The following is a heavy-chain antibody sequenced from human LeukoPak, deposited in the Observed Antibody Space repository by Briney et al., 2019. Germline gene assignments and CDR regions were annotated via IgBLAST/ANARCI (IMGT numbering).Heavy chain of an antibody. Sequence: SETLSLTCTVSGGSISSYYGSWIRRTPGKGLEWIAYISDIGSINYNPSLKSRVTISLDTSKNQFSLKLSSVTAADTAVYYCAGHHPRNTVDFWGQGTLVTVSS. D-gene: IGHD2/OR15-2a*01. CDR2: ISDIGSI. CDR1: GGSISSYY. CDR3: AGHHPRNTVDF. J-gene: IGHJ4*02. V-gene: IGHV4-59*08.